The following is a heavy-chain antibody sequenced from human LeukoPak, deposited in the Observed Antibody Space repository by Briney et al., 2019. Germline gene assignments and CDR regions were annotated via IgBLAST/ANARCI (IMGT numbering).Heavy chain of an antibody. CDR3: ARDSLVSRLVGYMDV. J-gene: IGHJ6*03. CDR2: ISASNGNT. CDR1: GYTLITYG. V-gene: IGHV1-18*01. D-gene: IGHD3-9*01. Sequence: ASVKVPCKASGYTLITYGITWVRQAPGQGPEWMGWISASNGNTNYAQKFQGRVTITTDTMTSTAYMELRSLYSDDTAVYYCARDSLVSRLVGYMDVWGKGTTVTVSS.